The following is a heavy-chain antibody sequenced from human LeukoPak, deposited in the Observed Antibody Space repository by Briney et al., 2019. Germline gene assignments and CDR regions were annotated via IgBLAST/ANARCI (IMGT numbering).Heavy chain of an antibody. CDR3: ARDPKNGATAGFY. CDR2: IKQEGSEK. D-gene: IGHD6-13*01. V-gene: IGHV3-7*05. CDR1: GFSFSNYG. J-gene: IGHJ4*02. Sequence: GGSLRLSCVASGFSFSNYGMSWVRQAPGKGLEWVANIKQEGSEKYYADSVKDRFTISRDNAKNSLYLQMNGLRAEDTAVYYCARDPKNGATAGFYWGQGTLVTVSS.